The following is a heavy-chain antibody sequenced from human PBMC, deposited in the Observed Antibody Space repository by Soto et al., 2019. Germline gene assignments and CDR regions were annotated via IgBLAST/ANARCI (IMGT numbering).Heavy chain of an antibody. CDR2: ISSSGSTI. CDR1: GFTFSSYE. CDR3: ARDRNDYYDSSGYYYFDY. D-gene: IGHD3-22*01. Sequence: GGSLRLSCAASGFTFSSYEMNWVRQAPGKGLEWVSYISSSGSTIYYADSVKGRFTISRDNAKNSLYLQMNSLRAEDTAVYYCARDRNDYYDSSGYYYFDYWGQGTLVTVSS. J-gene: IGHJ4*02. V-gene: IGHV3-48*03.